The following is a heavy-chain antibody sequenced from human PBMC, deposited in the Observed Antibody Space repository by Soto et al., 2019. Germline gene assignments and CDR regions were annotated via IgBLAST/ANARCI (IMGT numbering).Heavy chain of an antibody. CDR3: AKDPVRVVDGMAV. CDR1: GITFSSHS. Sequence: GGSLRLSCAASGITFSSHSMTWVRQAPGKGLEWVSTINENSDWTFYADSVKGRFFISRDNSKSTVHLQVSSLRADDTAVYYCAKDPVRVVDGMAVWGQGTTVTVSS. D-gene: IGHD3-10*01. V-gene: IGHV3-23*01. J-gene: IGHJ6*02. CDR2: INENSDWT.